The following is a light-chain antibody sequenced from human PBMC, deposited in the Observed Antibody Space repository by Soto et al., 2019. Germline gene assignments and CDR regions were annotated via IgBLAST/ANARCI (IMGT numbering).Light chain of an antibody. CDR2: DVT. CDR1: SSDVGGYNF. Sequence: QSALTQPPSASGSPGQSVTISCTGASSDVGGYNFVSWYQHHPGKAPRLMIYDVTHRPSGVPARFSGSKSGNTASLTVSGLQVDDEAYYYCSSYAGSSIPVAFGGGTQLTVL. J-gene: IGLJ2*01. CDR3: SSYAGSSIPVA. V-gene: IGLV2-8*01.